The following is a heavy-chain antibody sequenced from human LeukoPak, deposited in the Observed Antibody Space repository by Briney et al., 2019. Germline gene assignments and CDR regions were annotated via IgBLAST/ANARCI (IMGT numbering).Heavy chain of an antibody. CDR2: INHSGST. Sequence: SETLSLTCAVYGGSFSGYYWSWIRQPPGKGLEWIGEINHSGSTNYNPSLKSRVTISVDTSKNQFSLKLSPVTAADTAVYYCARGALLGYCSGGSCKDFDYWGQGTLVTVSS. D-gene: IGHD2-15*01. CDR3: ARGALLGYCSGGSCKDFDY. CDR1: GGSFSGYY. J-gene: IGHJ4*02. V-gene: IGHV4-34*01.